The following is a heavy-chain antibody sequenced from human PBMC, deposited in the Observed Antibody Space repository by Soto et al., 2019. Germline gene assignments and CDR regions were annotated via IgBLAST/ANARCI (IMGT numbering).Heavy chain of an antibody. CDR3: ARHGHWAPLDD. D-gene: IGHD3-16*01. CDR1: GGSSRGGGDY. CDR2: IYYSGST. J-gene: IGHJ4*02. Sequence: SLPLSDSSSVSGGSSRGGGDYWSLIRQHPGTGLEWIGYIYYSGSTYYNPSLKSRVTISVDTSKNQFSLKLSSVTAADTAVYYCARHGHWAPLDDWGQGTLVTVSS. V-gene: IGHV4-31*03.